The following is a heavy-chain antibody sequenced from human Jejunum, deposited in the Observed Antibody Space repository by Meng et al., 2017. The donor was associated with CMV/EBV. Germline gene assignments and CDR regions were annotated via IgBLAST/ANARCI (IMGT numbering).Heavy chain of an antibody. V-gene: IGHV4-4*02. J-gene: IGHJ5*02. D-gene: IGHD3-22*01. CDR2: IYHSGSA. CDR1: GDSISSHNW. CDR3: ARKMPSGYYLNWLDP. Sequence: QVQLQESGPGLVKPSGTQSLTCAVSGDSISSHNWWTWIRHSPGKGLEWIGEIYHSGSANYNPSLKRRVTLSIGRSKNQFSLKVVSVSAADTAIYYCARKMPSGYYLNWLDPWGQGILVTVSS.